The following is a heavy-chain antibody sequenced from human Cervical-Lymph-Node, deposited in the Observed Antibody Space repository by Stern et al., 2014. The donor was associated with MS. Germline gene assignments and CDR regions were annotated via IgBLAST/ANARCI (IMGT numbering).Heavy chain of an antibody. Sequence: QITLKESGPALVKPTQTLTLTCTFSGFSLSTSGMCVSWIRQPPGKALESLALIDWDDDKYYSTSLKTRLTISKDTSKNQVVLTMTNMDPVDTATYFCARSGGDDYGGNDFDYWGQGTLVTVSS. CDR1: GFSLSTSGMC. D-gene: IGHD4-23*01. CDR2: IDWDDDK. J-gene: IGHJ4*02. V-gene: IGHV2-70*01. CDR3: ARSGGDDYGGNDFDY.